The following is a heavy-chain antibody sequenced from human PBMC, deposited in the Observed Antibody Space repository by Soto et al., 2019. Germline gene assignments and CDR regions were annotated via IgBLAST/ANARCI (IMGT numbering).Heavy chain of an antibody. CDR1: GDSISSVYNY. D-gene: IGHD5-12*01. V-gene: IGHV4-30-4*01. CDR3: ARGRGYSYGLDP. J-gene: IGHJ5*02. Sequence: SETLSLTCTVSGDSISSVYNYWSWIRQPPGEGLEWIGFISYSGTTSYSPPLKSRLAISLDTSKNQFSLSLTSVTAADTAVYYCARGRGYSYGLDPWGQGTLVTVSS. CDR2: ISYSGTT.